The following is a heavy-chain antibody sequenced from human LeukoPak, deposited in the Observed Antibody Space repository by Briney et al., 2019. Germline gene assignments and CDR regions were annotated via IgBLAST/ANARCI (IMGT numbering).Heavy chain of an antibody. CDR1: GGSISSHY. V-gene: IGHV4-59*08. Sequence: IPSETLSLTCTVSGGSISSHYWSWIRQPPGKGLEWIAYIYYTGSTNYKPSLRSRVTISVDTSKSQFALKLSSVTAADTAVYYCAKSYFDYSTYYSYYFNLWGQGALVTVSS. D-gene: IGHD4-11*01. CDR2: IYYTGST. J-gene: IGHJ4*02. CDR3: AKSYFDYSTYYSYYFNL.